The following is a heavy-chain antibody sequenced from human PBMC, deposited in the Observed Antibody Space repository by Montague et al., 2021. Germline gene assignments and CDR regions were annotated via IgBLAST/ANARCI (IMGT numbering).Heavy chain of an antibody. J-gene: IGHJ3*02. V-gene: IGHV3-74*01. CDR1: GFSFSSYW. D-gene: IGHD6-13*01. CDR2: ITLDGSST. CDR3: ARNLASAAPGAFDI. Sequence: SLRLSCAASGFSFSSYWMHWVRQAPGKGLLWVSRITLDGSSTTFADSVKGRFTTSRDNAKATLYLQMNNLRVEDTAGYYCARNLASAAPGAFDIWGQGTMVTGSS.